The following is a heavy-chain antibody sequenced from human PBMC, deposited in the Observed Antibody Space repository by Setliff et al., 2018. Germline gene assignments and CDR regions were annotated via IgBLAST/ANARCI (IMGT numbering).Heavy chain of an antibody. CDR1: GYTFTSHD. Sequence: AASVKVSCKASGYTFTSHDINWVRQATGQGLEWMGWMNPNSGHTGYAQKFQGRVTITRNTSISTTYMELSSLRSEDTAVYYCARGSRSGGKGGYNWFDPWGQGTRVTVSS. V-gene: IGHV1-8*03. CDR2: MNPNSGHT. D-gene: IGHD2-15*01. CDR3: ARGSRSGGKGGYNWFDP. J-gene: IGHJ5*02.